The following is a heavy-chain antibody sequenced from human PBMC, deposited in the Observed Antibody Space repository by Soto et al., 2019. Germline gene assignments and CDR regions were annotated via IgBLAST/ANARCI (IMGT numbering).Heavy chain of an antibody. CDR2: INRDGSST. Sequence: EVQLVESGGGLVQPGGSLRLSCAASGFTFSSYWMHWVRQAPGKGLVWVSRINRDGSSTNYADSVKGRVTISRDTAKNTRYLQMNSLRAEDTAVYYCEREIATTGEYYFDYWGQGTLVTVSS. V-gene: IGHV3-74*01. CDR3: EREIATTGEYYFDY. D-gene: IGHD6-13*01. CDR1: GFTFSSYW. J-gene: IGHJ4*02.